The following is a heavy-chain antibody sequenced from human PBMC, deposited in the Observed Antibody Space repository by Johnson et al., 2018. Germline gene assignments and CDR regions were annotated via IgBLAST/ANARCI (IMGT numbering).Heavy chain of an antibody. CDR2: IRSKANSYAT. D-gene: IGHD1-7*01. Sequence: VQLVQSGGGLVQPGGSLKLSCAASGFTFSGSAMHWVRQASGKGLEWVGRIRSKANSYATAYAASVKGRFTISRDDSKNTLYLQMNSLRAEDTAVYYCAKDRITGTTGYYYYYMNVWGKGTTVTVSS. V-gene: IGHV3-73*01. CDR3: AKDRITGTTGYYYYYMNV. CDR1: GFTFSGSA. J-gene: IGHJ6*03.